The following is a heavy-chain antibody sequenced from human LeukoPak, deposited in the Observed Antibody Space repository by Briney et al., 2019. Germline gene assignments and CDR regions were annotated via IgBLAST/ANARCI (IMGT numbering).Heavy chain of an antibody. CDR2: IKQDGSEK. CDR1: GFTFSSYW. CDR3: ARGYGEYGGEDFDY. Sequence: GGSLRLSCAASGFTFSSYWMSWVRQAPGKGLEWVANIKQDGSEKYYVDSVKGRFTVSRGSAKNSLYLQMNSLRAEDTAVYYSARGYGEYGGEDFDYWGQGTLVTVSS. D-gene: IGHD4-17*01. J-gene: IGHJ4*02. V-gene: IGHV3-7*04.